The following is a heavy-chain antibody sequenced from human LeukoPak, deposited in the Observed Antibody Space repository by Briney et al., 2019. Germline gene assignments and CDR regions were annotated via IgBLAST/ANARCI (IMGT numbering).Heavy chain of an antibody. CDR1: YY. D-gene: IGHD3-22*01. Sequence: YYWSWIRQPPGKGLEWIGYIYYSGSTNYNPSLKSRVTISVDTSKNQFSLKLSSVTAADTAVYYCARLGTITMIVVVPDAFDIWGQGTMVTVSS. J-gene: IGHJ3*02. CDR3: ARLGTITMIVVVPDAFDI. CDR2: IYYSGST. V-gene: IGHV4-59*08.